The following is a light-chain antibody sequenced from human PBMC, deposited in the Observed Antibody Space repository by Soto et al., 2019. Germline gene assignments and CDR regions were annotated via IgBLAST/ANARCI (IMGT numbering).Light chain of an antibody. CDR1: YSDVGTYNY. V-gene: IGLV2-14*01. J-gene: IGLJ2*01. CDR3: SSFTAYSTVV. Sequence: QSVLTQPASVSGSPGQSITISCTGSYSDVGTYNYVSWYQQHPGTAPKLMIHEVSDRPSGVSNRFSGSKSGNTASLTISGLQAEDEADYYCSSFTAYSTVVFGGGTKLTVL. CDR2: EVS.